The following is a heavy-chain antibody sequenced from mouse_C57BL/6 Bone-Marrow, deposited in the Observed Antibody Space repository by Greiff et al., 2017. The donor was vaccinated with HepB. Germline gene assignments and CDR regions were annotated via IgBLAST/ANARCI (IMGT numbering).Heavy chain of an antibody. CDR1: GYTFTDYN. J-gene: IGHJ1*03. CDR3: AREDSVVAWYFDV. V-gene: IGHV1-18*01. Sequence: EVQLQESGPELVKPGASVKIPCKASGYTFTDYNMDWVKQSHGKSLEWIGDINPNNGGTIYNQKFKGKATLTVDKSSSTAYMELRSLTSEDTAVYYCAREDSVVAWYFDVWGTGTTVTVSS. CDR2: INPNNGGT. D-gene: IGHD1-1*01.